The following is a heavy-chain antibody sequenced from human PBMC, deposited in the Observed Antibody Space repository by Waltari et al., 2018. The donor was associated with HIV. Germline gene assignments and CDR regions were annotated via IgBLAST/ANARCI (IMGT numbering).Heavy chain of an antibody. CDR3: AQDQSKWQLQRGYFQH. Sequence: QLQLVESGGGVVKPGRSLRLSCAVPGFTFSSYDMHWVRQAPGKGLEWVAFISKDGSDQDYGDSVKGRFTISRDNSNNTMYLQMNSLGGEDTAVYYCAQDQSKWQLQRGYFQHWGQGTLVTVSS. CDR1: GFTFSSYD. J-gene: IGHJ1*01. CDR2: ISKDGSDQ. V-gene: IGHV3-30*18. D-gene: IGHD1-26*01.